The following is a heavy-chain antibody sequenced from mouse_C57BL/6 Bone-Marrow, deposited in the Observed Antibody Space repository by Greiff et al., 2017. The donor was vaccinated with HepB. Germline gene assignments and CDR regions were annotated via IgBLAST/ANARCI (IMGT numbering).Heavy chain of an antibody. J-gene: IGHJ3*01. D-gene: IGHD2-1*01. CDR3: ARFYYGNSWFAY. V-gene: IGHV1-64*01. CDR2: IHPNSGST. CDR1: GYTFTSYW. Sequence: VKLMESGAELVKPGASVKLSCKASGYTFTSYWMHWVKQRPGQGLEWIGMIHPNSGSTNYNEKFKSKATLTVDKSSSTAYMQLSSLTSEDSAVYYCARFYYGNSWFAYWGQGTLVTVSA.